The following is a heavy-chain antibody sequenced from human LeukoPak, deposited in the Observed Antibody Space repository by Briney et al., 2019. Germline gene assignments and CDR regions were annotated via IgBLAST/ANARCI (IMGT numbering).Heavy chain of an antibody. Sequence: GASVRVSCTASGYTVTSYGISWVRQAPGQGLEWMGWISAYNGNTNYAQKLQGRVTMTTDTSTSTASMELRSLRSDDTAVYYCARDRGTVVRDFDYWGQGTLVTVSP. CDR2: ISAYNGNT. V-gene: IGHV1-18*01. D-gene: IGHD3-10*01. J-gene: IGHJ4*02. CDR3: ARDRGTVVRDFDY. CDR1: GYTVTSYG.